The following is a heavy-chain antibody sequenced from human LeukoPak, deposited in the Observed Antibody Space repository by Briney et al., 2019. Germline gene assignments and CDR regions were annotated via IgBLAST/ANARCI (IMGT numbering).Heavy chain of an antibody. CDR3: ARYPRYCGGGGCMGFDY. CDR2: LTPNNGVT. V-gene: IGHV1-18*01. Sequence: GASVKVSCKASGYTFTHYGVTWVRQAPGQGLERMGWLTPNNGVTNFAQKFQGRVTMTADTSTSTAYMELRSLRSDDTAVYYCARYPRYCGGGGCMGFDYWGQGTLVTVSS. CDR1: GYTFTHYG. J-gene: IGHJ4*02. D-gene: IGHD2-15*01.